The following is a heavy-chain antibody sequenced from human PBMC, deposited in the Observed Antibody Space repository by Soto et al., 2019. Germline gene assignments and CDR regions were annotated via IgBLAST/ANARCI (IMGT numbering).Heavy chain of an antibody. CDR1: GFTFSSYG. J-gene: IGHJ4*02. CDR3: ARDHYGDYGDYYFDY. D-gene: IGHD4-17*01. CDR2: IWYDGSNK. Sequence: QVQLVESGGGVVQPGRSLRLSCAASGFTFSSYGMHWVRQAPGKGLEWVAVIWYDGSNKYYADSVKGRFTISRDNSKNTLYLQMNSLRAEDTAVYYWARDHYGDYGDYYFDYWGQGTLVTVSS. V-gene: IGHV3-33*01.